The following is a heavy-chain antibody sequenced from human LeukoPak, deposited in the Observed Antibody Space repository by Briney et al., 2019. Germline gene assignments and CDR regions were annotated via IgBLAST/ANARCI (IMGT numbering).Heavy chain of an antibody. J-gene: IGHJ4*02. CDR1: GFTFSSYA. V-gene: IGHV3-23*01. Sequence: GGSLRLSCAASGFTFSSYAMSWVRQAPGKGLEWVSAISGSGGSTYYADSVKGQFTISRDNSKNTLYLQMNSLRAEDTAVYYCAKDLDVVVPAAALFDYWGQGTLVTVSS. CDR2: ISGSGGST. CDR3: AKDLDVVVPAAALFDY. D-gene: IGHD2-2*01.